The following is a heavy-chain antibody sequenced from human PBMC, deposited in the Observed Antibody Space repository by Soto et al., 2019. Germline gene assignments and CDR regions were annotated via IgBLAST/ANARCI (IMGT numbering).Heavy chain of an antibody. Sequence: GGSLRLSCAASGFTFSGSAMHWVRQASGKGLEWVGRIRSKANSYATAYAASVKGRFTISRDDSKNTAYLQMNSLKTEDTAVYYCARDYHYGSGSPYWGQGTLVTVSS. D-gene: IGHD3-10*01. CDR1: GFTFSGSA. CDR2: IRSKANSYAT. J-gene: IGHJ4*02. V-gene: IGHV3-73*01. CDR3: ARDYHYGSGSPY.